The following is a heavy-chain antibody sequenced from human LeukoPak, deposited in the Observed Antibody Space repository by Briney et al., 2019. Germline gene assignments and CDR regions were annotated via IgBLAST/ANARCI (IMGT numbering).Heavy chain of an antibody. CDR2: ISYDGSKT. D-gene: IGHD7-27*01. CDR3: ARLPPSVFGVGTGDLDY. CDR1: GFTFSTYG. Sequence: QPGKSLRLSCEVSGFTFSTYGMYWVRQAPGKGMESVAVISYDGSKTYYADSVKGRSTISRGNPKNTVYLQLNSLTSDDTAVYYCARLPPSVFGVGTGDLDYWGQGTLVTVSS. V-gene: IGHV3-30*03. J-gene: IGHJ4*02.